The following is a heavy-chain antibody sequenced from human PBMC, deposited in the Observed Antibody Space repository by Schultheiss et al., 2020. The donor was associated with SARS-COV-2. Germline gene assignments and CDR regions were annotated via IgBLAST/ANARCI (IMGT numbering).Heavy chain of an antibody. CDR2: ISGSGGST. J-gene: IGHJ6*02. D-gene: IGHD3-3*01. CDR1: GFTFSSYA. CDR3: AREVPSLLEWLFQYGMDV. V-gene: IGHV3-23*01. Sequence: GGSLRLSCAASGFTFSSYAMSWVRQAPGKGLEWVSAISGSGGSTYYADSVKGRFTISRDNSKNTLYLQMNSLRAEDTAVYYCAREVPSLLEWLFQYGMDVWGQGTTVTVSS.